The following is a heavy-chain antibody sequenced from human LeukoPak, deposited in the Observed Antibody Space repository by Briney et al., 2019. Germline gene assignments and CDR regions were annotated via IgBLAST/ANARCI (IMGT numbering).Heavy chain of an antibody. CDR2: IKPDGSEK. CDR1: GLTLSNYW. J-gene: IGHJ4*02. D-gene: IGHD3-3*01. Sequence: PGGSLRLSCVAPGLTLSNYWMSWVRQAPGKGLEWVVTIKPDGSEKYYVDSVKGRFTISRDNAKRSLYLQMDSLRAEDTAVYYCARDASAYYWGQGTLVTVSS. CDR3: ARDASAYY. V-gene: IGHV3-7*01.